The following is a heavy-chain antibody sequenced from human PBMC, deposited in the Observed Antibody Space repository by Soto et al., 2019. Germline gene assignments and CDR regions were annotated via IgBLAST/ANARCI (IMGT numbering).Heavy chain of an antibody. Sequence: SETLSLTWTVSGGAIRSSTYYWGWIRQPPVKGLEWIGSISCSGTTYYNPSLKSRVTISVNPSKNQFSLNLSSVTAADTAVYFCARDSNINWFYNWGLGTLVPVSS. J-gene: IGHJ5*02. CDR2: ISCSGTT. CDR3: ARDSNINWFYN. V-gene: IGHV4-39*02. D-gene: IGHD4-4*01. CDR1: GGAIRSSTYY.